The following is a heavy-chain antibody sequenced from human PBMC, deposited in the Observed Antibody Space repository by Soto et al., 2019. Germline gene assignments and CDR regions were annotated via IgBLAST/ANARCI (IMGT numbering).Heavy chain of an antibody. V-gene: IGHV1-3*01. CDR3: ARDTGEGTFDF. Sequence: ASVKVSCTASGYTFSSYAMHWVRQAPGQRLERMGWSNAGYGNTKSSQKFQDRVTISRDTSASTAYMELTSLRSEDKALYDCARDTGEGTFDFWAQGTRLAVPS. CDR1: GYTFSSYA. D-gene: IGHD3-16*01. CDR2: SNAGYGNT. J-gene: IGHJ4*02.